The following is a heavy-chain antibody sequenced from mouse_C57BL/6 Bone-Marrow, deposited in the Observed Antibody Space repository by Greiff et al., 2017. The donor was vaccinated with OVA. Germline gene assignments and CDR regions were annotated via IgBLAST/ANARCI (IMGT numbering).Heavy chain of an antibody. CDR3: VRTYYSNYRVYYYAMDY. CDR2: IRSKSSNYAT. D-gene: IGHD2-5*01. CDR1: GFTFNTYA. Sequence: EVQRVESGGGLVQPKGSLKLSCAASGFTFNTYAMHWVRQAPGKGLEWVARIRSKSSNYATYYADSVKDRFTISRDDSQSMLYLQMNNLKTEDTAMYYCVRTYYSNYRVYYYAMDYWGQGTSVTVSS. J-gene: IGHJ4*01. V-gene: IGHV10-3*01.